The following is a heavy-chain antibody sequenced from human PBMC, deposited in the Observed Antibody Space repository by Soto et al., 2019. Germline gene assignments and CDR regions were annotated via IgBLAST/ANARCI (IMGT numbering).Heavy chain of an antibody. CDR1: GYTFTTYA. Sequence: QVQLVQSGAEVQKPGASVKVSCTDSGYTFTTYAMHWVRQAPGQRLEWMGWINTGNGNTKYSQKFQGRGTITRDTSASTADMELSTLRSEDTAVYYCASEGNTIWPGYFDYWGQGTLVTVSS. D-gene: IGHD3-3*01. CDR2: INTGNGNT. J-gene: IGHJ4*02. V-gene: IGHV1-3*04. CDR3: ASEGNTIWPGYFDY.